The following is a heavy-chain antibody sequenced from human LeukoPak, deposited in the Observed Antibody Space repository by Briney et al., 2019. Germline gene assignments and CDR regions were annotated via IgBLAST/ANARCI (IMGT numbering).Heavy chain of an antibody. Sequence: GGSLRLSCASSGFTFSSNGIHWVRQAPGKGLEWVAVVSYDGRNQYYADSVKGRFTISRDNSKNIVYLQMNSLSAEDTPVYYCARDRQQLGHFDYWGQGTLVTVSS. D-gene: IGHD6-13*01. CDR1: GFTFSSNG. J-gene: IGHJ4*02. CDR2: VSYDGRNQ. V-gene: IGHV3-30*03. CDR3: ARDRQQLGHFDY.